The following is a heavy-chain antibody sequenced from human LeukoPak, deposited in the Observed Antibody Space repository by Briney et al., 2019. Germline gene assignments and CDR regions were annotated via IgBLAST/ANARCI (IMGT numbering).Heavy chain of an antibody. J-gene: IGHJ4*02. CDR3: AKGKRGYSYGATVEY. Sequence: GGSLRLSCAASGFTFSSYSMNWVRQAPGKGLEWVSSISGSSSYIYYADSVKGRFTISRHNAKNSLYLQMNSLRAEDTAVYYCAKGKRGYSYGATVEYWGQGTLVTVSS. CDR2: ISGSSSYI. V-gene: IGHV3-21*01. D-gene: IGHD5-18*01. CDR1: GFTFSSYS.